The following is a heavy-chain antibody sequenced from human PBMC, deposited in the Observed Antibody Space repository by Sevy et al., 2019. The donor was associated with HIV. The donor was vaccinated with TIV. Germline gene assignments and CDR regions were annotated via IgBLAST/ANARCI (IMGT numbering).Heavy chain of an antibody. Sequence: GGSLRLSCAGSGFTFSSYWMTWVRQAPGTGLEWVANIKQDGTMKYYVNSVKGRLTISRDNVKNSVYLQVNSLRAEDTAIYYCARSIAAIGPDYWGQGTLVTVSS. CDR1: GFTFSSYW. D-gene: IGHD6-13*01. CDR3: ARSIAAIGPDY. J-gene: IGHJ4*02. V-gene: IGHV3-7*01. CDR2: IKQDGTMK.